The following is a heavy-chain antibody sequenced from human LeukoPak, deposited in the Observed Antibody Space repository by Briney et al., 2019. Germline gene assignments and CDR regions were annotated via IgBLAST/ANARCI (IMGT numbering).Heavy chain of an antibody. CDR1: GGSISGAY. Sequence: SETLSLTCTVSGGSISGAYWSWIRRPAGKGLEWIGRIFSSGNSSYNPSLKSRVTMSVDTSKNQFSPKLSSVTAADTAVYYCARDPNSALWGQGTLVTVSS. CDR3: ARDPNSAL. CDR2: IFSSGNS. D-gene: IGHD4-23*01. V-gene: IGHV4-4*07. J-gene: IGHJ4*02.